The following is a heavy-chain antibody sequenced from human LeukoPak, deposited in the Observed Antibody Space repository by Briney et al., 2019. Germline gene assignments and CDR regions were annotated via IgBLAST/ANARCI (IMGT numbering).Heavy chain of an antibody. D-gene: IGHD6-25*01. Sequence: SETLSLTCTVAGASISSGDYYWGWIRQSPGRGLEWIGTIYYSGSTNYNPSLKSRVTISVDTSENQFSLRLTSVTATDTAVYYCVRRGQRLNPGLYYFDHWGQGTLVTVSS. CDR1: GASISSGDYY. CDR2: IYYSGST. V-gene: IGHV4-39*01. CDR3: VRRGQRLNPGLYYFDH. J-gene: IGHJ4*02.